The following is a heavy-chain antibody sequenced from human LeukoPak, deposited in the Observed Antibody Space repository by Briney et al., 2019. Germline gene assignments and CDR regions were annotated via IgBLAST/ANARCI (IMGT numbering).Heavy chain of an antibody. CDR2: IIPIFGTA. Sequence: ASVKVSCKASGGTFSSYAISWVRQAPGQGLEWMGGIIPIFGTANYAQKFLGRVTITADESTSTAYMELSSLRSEDTAVYYCARDVSYCSGGSCYAFDYWGQGTLVTVSS. CDR3: ARDVSYCSGGSCYAFDY. J-gene: IGHJ4*02. CDR1: GGTFSSYA. V-gene: IGHV1-69*13. D-gene: IGHD2-15*01.